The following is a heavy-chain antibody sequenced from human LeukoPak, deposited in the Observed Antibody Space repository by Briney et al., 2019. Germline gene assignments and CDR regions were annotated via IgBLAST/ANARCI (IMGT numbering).Heavy chain of an antibody. CDR1: GFMFSSYW. D-gene: IGHD3-3*01. CDR3: TRGFAAD. Sequence: GGSLRLSCAASGFMFSSYWMSWVRQAPGKGLEWVGFVRTKADGGTTEYAASVTGRFTISRDDSKFIAHLQMDTLQIEDTAVYYCTRGFAADWGQGALVTVSS. V-gene: IGHV3-49*04. CDR2: VRTKADGGTT. J-gene: IGHJ4*02.